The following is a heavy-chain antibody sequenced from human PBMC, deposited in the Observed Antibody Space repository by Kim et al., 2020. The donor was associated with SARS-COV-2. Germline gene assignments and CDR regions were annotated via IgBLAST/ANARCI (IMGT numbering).Heavy chain of an antibody. CDR2: INHSGGT. J-gene: IGHJ6*02. D-gene: IGHD3-3*01. CDR3: SRGRAGVVPSPILGLGPWYDYYALDV. CDR1: GGSFSGFP. Sequence: SETLSLTCAVFGGSFSGFPWTWIRQPPGRGLEWIGEINHSGGTKYNPSLKSRLTISLDTTKNQFALKLRYVTAADTAVYYCSRGRAGVVPSPILGLGPWYDYYALDVWGQGSAVTVSS. V-gene: IGHV4-34*01.